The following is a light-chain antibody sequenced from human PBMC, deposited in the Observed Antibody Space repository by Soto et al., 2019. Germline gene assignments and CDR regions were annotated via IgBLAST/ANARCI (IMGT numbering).Light chain of an antibody. CDR3: QQYNNWPTWT. CDR1: QSVNSN. CDR2: DAS. J-gene: IGKJ1*01. V-gene: IGKV3-15*01. Sequence: TQSPCTLSLSTGERASLSCRASQSVNSNLAWYQQQPGQAPRLFIYDASTRATGVPARFSGSGSGTEFTLTISSLQSEDFAVYYCQQYNNWPTWTFGQGTKVDIK.